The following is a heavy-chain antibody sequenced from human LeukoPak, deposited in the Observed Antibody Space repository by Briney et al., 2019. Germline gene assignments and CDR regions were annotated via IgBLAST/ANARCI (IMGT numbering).Heavy chain of an antibody. CDR2: IYTSGST. V-gene: IGHV4-4*07. D-gene: IGHD3-10*01. CDR3: ARAGRAPYGSGPSYYFDY. J-gene: IGHJ4*02. CDR1: GGSISSYY. Sequence: SETLSLTCTVSGGSISSYYWSWTRQPAGKGLEWIGRIYTSGSTNYNPSLKSRVTMSVDTSKNQFSLKLSSVTAADTAVYYCARAGRAPYGSGPSYYFDYWGQGTLVTVSS.